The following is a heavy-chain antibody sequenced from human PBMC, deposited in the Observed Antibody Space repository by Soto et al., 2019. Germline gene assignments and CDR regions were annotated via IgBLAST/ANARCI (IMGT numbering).Heavy chain of an antibody. CDR1: SGPTSSHN. Sequence: QVQLQQSGPGLVKPSETLSLTCTVSSGPTSSHNWGWIRQPPGRGLEGIGYVYNTGGTSYNPTLRSSVTISADTSMKNILLTLSSVTAAETAVYYCVRQGIGPLYGLVDVWGQGTTVSVSS. D-gene: IGHD3-16*02. V-gene: IGHV4-59*08. J-gene: IGHJ6*02. CDR2: VYNTGGT. CDR3: VRQGIGPLYGLVDV.